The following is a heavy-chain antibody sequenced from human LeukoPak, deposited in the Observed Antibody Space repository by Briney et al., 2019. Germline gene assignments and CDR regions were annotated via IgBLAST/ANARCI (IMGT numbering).Heavy chain of an antibody. CDR2: ISSSGSTI. D-gene: IGHD1-20*01. V-gene: IGHV3-48*03. J-gene: IGHJ4*02. Sequence: AGGSLRLSCAASGFTFSSYEMNWVRQAPGKGLEWVSYISSSGSTIYYADSVKGRFTISRDNAKNSLYLQMNSLRADDTAVYYCTREGLNWNDLDYWGQGTLVTVSS. CDR1: GFTFSSYE. CDR3: TREGLNWNDLDY.